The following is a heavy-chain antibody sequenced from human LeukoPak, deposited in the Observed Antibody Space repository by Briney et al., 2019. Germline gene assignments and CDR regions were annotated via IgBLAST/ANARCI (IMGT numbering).Heavy chain of an antibody. V-gene: IGHV3-30*02. CDR2: IRYDGSNK. D-gene: IGHD5-12*01. Sequence: GGSLRLSCAASGFTFSSYGMHWVRQAPGKGLEWVAFIRYDGSNKYYADSVKGRFTISRDNSKSTLYLQMNSLRAEDTAVYYCARGGDEGFDYWGQGTLVTVSS. J-gene: IGHJ4*02. CDR1: GFTFSSYG. CDR3: ARGGDEGFDY.